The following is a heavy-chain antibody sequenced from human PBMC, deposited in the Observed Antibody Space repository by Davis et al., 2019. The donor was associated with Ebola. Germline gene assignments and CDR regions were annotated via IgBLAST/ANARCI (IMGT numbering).Heavy chain of an antibody. V-gene: IGHV3-74*01. Sequence: GESLKISCAASGFTFSRYWMHWVRQAPGKGLVYVSRISSDGGITSYADSVKGRFTISRDNSKSTVDLLLTGLRGDDTATYYCAKFTGWSSAWGQGTRVIVSS. J-gene: IGHJ5*02. CDR2: ISSDGGIT. D-gene: IGHD6-19*01. CDR1: GFTFSRYW. CDR3: AKFTGWSSA.